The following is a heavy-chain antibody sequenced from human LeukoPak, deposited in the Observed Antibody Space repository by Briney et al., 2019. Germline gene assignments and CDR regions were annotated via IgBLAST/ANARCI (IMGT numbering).Heavy chain of an antibody. CDR2: IHPNSGNT. V-gene: IGHV1-8*03. J-gene: IGHJ3*01. D-gene: IGHD3-16*02. Sequence: ASVMVSCKTSGYSFNNYDISWLRQASAQGLEWVGWIHPNSGNTDYPQKFQGRVTITRDTSKKMAYMELSRLRFDDTAIYYCARGGRYLPFWGQGTMVIVSS. CDR1: GYSFNNYD. CDR3: ARGGRYLPF.